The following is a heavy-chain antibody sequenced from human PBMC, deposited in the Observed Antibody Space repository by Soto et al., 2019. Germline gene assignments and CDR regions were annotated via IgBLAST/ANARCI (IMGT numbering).Heavy chain of an antibody. CDR2: ISSSVTTI. V-gene: IGHV3-11*01. Sequence: GGSLRLSCAVSGFIFSDYYMSWIRQAPGKGLEWVSYISSSVTTIYYADSVRGRFTISRDNAKNSLYLQMNGLRAEDTAVYYCARDRGGSYYGGSHRFDPWGQGTLVTVSS. J-gene: IGHJ5*02. CDR1: GFIFSDYY. D-gene: IGHD1-26*01. CDR3: ARDRGGSYYGGSHRFDP.